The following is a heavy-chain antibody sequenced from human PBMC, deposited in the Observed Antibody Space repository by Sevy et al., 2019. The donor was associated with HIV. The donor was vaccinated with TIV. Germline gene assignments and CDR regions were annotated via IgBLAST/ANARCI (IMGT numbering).Heavy chain of an antibody. Sequence: GESLKISCKGSGYTFSNYWIGWVRQMSGKGLEWMGVIYPGDSVTRYSPSFQGQVTMSADKSTSTAYLQWSSLKTSDTAIYYCAGYPIVVVPAAEYYFDYWGQGTLVTVSS. CDR2: IYPGDSVT. CDR3: AGYPIVVVPAAEYYFDY. V-gene: IGHV5-51*01. J-gene: IGHJ4*02. CDR1: GYTFSNYW. D-gene: IGHD2-2*01.